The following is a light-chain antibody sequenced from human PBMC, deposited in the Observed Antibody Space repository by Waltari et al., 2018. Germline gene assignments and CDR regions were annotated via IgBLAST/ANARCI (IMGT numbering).Light chain of an antibody. CDR2: YVS. J-gene: IGLJ3*02. CDR3: CSYSTGGSWM. V-gene: IGLV2-23*02. CDR1: SNNVGDYNL. Sequence: QSALTQPVSVSGSPGQSVTISCTGTSNNVGDYNLVSWFQHHPDQAPKRLIFYVSKRPSGVSNRCSGAKSGNTASLTISGLQTEDEADYYCCSYSTGGSWMFGGGTKLTVL.